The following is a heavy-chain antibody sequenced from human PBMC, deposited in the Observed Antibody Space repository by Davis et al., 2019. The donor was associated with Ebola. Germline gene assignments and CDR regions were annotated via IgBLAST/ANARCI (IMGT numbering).Heavy chain of an antibody. CDR1: GFTVGDHY. CDR2: IYDQST. J-gene: IGHJ4*02. Sequence: GESLKISCAASGFTVGDHYMSWVRQAPGKGLEWVSVIYDQSTAYADAVRGRFIISRDKSNNTLYLEMSSLRVDDTAVYYCATTQWLREFDNWGQGTLVTVSS. V-gene: IGHV3-53*05. CDR3: ATTQWLREFDN. D-gene: IGHD6-19*01.